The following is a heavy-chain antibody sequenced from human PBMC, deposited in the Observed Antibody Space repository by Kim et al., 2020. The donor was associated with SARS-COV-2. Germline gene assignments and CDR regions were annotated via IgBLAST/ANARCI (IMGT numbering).Heavy chain of an antibody. CDR1: GGSISSYY. CDR3: ARKDGYKDEWFDP. J-gene: IGHJ5*02. D-gene: IGHD5-12*01. V-gene: IGHV4-59*13. Sequence: SETLSLTCTVSGGSISSYYWSWIRQPPGKGLEWIGYIYYSGSTNYNPSLKSRVTISVDTSKNQFSLKLSSVTAADTAMYYCARKDGYKDEWFDPWGQGTLVTVSS. CDR2: IYYSGST.